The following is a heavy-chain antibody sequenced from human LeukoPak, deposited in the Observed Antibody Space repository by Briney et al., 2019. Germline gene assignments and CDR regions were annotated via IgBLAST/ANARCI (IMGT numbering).Heavy chain of an antibody. D-gene: IGHD4-17*01. CDR3: ARATTVTTPFDY. J-gene: IGHJ4*01. V-gene: IGHV1-69*04. CDR2: IIPILGVA. Sequence: GASVKVSCKASGGTFNAYAINWVRQAPGQGLELMGRIIPILGVANSAQKFQGRVTITADKSTSTAYMELYSLRSDDTAVYYCARATTVTTPFDYWGHGTLVTVSS. CDR1: GGTFNAYA.